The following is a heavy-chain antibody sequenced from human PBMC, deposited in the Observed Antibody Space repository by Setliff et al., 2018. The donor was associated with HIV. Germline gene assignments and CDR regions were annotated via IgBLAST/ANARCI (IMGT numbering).Heavy chain of an antibody. CDR1: GGSLSDYS. Sequence: SETLSLTCTVYGGSLSDYSWSWIRQPPGKGLEWIGEMNHSGSTNYNPSLKSRVTISVDASKNQFSLKLSSVTAADTAVYYCARGQQIVNWFDPWGQGTLVTVSS. CDR2: MNHSGST. D-gene: IGHD3-22*01. J-gene: IGHJ5*02. V-gene: IGHV4-34*01. CDR3: ARGQQIVNWFDP.